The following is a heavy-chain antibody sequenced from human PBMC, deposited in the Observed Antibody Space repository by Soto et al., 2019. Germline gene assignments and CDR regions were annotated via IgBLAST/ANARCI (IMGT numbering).Heavy chain of an antibody. D-gene: IGHD3-16*01. CDR2: ISSRSSYI. CDR3: SRGDVGDYCGMDV. J-gene: IGHJ6*02. CDR1: GFTFSIYS. V-gene: IGHV3-21*01. Sequence: EVQLVESGGGLVKPGGSLRLSCAASGFTFSIYSMNWVRQAPGKGLEWVSSISSRSSYIYYADSVKGRFTISRDNAKNSRYLQMSRLRAEEAAVYYCSRGDVGDYCGMDVWGQGTTVTVSS.